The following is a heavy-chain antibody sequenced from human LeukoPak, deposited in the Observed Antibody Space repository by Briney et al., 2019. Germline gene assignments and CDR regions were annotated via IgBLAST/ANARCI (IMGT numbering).Heavy chain of an antibody. CDR1: GGSFSGYY. V-gene: IGHV4-34*01. CDR3: ARGRDY. Sequence: SETLSLTCAVYGGSFSGYYWSWIRQPPGKGLEWIGEINHSGSTNYNPSLKSRVTISVDTSKNQFSLKLSSVTAADTAVYCCARGRDYWGQGTLVTVSS. CDR2: INHSGST. J-gene: IGHJ4*02.